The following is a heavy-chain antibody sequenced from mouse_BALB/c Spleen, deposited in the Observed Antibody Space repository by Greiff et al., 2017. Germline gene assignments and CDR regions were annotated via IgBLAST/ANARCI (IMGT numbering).Heavy chain of an antibody. CDR2: IWGDGST. V-gene: IGHV2-6-7*01. J-gene: IGHJ4*01. Sequence: QVQLQQSGPGLVAPSQSLSITCTVSGFSLTGYGVNWVRQPPGKGLEWLGMIWGDGSTDYNSALKSRLSISKDNSKSQVFLKMNSLQTDDTAMYYCARNYGIEYYYAMDYWGQGTSVTVSS. CDR1: GFSLTGYG. CDR3: ARNYGIEYYYAMDY. D-gene: IGHD2-1*01.